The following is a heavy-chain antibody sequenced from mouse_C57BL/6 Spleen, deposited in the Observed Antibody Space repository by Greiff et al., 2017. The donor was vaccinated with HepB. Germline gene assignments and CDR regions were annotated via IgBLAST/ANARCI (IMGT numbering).Heavy chain of an antibody. D-gene: IGHD1-1*01. Sequence: VKLMESGAELVRPGASVTLSCKASGYTFTDYEMHWVKQTPVHGLEWIGAIDPETGGTAYNQKFKGKAILTADKSSSTAYMELRSLTSEDSAVYYCTRRTSSSSWYFDVWGTGTTVTVSS. CDR1: GYTFTDYE. J-gene: IGHJ1*03. CDR2: IDPETGGT. CDR3: TRRTSSSSWYFDV. V-gene: IGHV1-15*01.